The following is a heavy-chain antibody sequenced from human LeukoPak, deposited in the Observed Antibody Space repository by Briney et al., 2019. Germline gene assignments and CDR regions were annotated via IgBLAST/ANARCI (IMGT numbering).Heavy chain of an antibody. CDR3: ARRYINFDY. Sequence: SETLSLTCAVYGGSFSGYYWSWIRQHPGKGLEWIGYIQYSGSTYYNPSLKSRVTISVDTSKNQFSLKLSSVTAADTAVYYCARRYINFDYWGQGTLVTVSS. J-gene: IGHJ4*02. CDR2: IQYSGST. CDR1: GGSFSGYY. D-gene: IGHD1-14*01. V-gene: IGHV4-31*11.